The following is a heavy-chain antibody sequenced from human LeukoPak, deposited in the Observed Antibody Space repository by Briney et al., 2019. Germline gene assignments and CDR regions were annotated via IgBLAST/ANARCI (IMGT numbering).Heavy chain of an antibody. CDR1: GFTFSSYA. CDR3: ARDGPTNWFDP. CDR2: ISYDGSNK. V-gene: IGHV3-30-3*01. J-gene: IGHJ5*02. Sequence: GRSLRLSCVASGFTFSSYAMQWVRQAPGKGLEWVAVISYDGSNKYYEDSVKGRLTISRDNSKNTLYLQMNSLRAEDTAVYYCARDGPTNWFDPWGQGTLVTVSS.